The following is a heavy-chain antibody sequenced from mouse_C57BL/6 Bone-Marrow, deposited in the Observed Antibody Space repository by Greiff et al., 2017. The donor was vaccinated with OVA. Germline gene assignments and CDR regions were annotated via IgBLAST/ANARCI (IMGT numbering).Heavy chain of an antibody. J-gene: IGHJ4*01. V-gene: IGHV1-64*01. Sequence: QVQLQQPGAGLVKPGASVKLSCKASGYTFTSYWMHWVKQRPGQGLEWIGMIHPNSGSTNYNEKFKSKATLTVDKSSSTAYMQLSSLTSEDSAVYYCARGFFYYGSSPAMDYWGQGTSVTVSS. CDR1: GYTFTSYW. D-gene: IGHD1-1*01. CDR3: ARGFFYYGSSPAMDY. CDR2: IHPNSGST.